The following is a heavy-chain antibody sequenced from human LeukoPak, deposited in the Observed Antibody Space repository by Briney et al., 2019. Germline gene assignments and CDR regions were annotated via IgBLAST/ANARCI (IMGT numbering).Heavy chain of an antibody. CDR2: IYYSGST. D-gene: IGHD2-21*02. J-gene: IGHJ4*02. CDR3: ATYVVTAIPYYFDY. V-gene: IGHV4-30-4*01. Sequence: SETLSLTCTVSGGSISSGDYYWSWIRQPPGQGLVWIGYIYYSGSTYYNPSLKSRVTISVDTSKNQFSLKLSSVTAADTAVYYCATYVVTAIPYYFDYWGQGTLVTVSS. CDR1: GGSISSGDYY.